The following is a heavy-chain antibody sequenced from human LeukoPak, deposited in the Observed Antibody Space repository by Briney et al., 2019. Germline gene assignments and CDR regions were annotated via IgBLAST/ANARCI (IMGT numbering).Heavy chain of an antibody. V-gene: IGHV1-69*04. Sequence: SVKVSCKASGGTFSSYAISWVRQGPGQGLEWMGRIIPILGIANYAQKFQGRVTITADKSTSTAYMELSSLRSEDTAVYYCARGLNSYYDFWSGYFDYWGQGTLVTVSS. CDR3: ARGLNSYYDFWSGYFDY. J-gene: IGHJ4*02. CDR1: GGTFSSYA. CDR2: IIPILGIA. D-gene: IGHD3-3*01.